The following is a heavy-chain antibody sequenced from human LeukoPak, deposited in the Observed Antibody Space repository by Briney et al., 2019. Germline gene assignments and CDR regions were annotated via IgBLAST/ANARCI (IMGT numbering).Heavy chain of an antibody. J-gene: IGHJ3*02. CDR1: GVTFSSYV. CDR3: VQEGPRGLAFDI. Sequence: GGSLRLSCEASGVTFSSYVMSWVRQAPGKRPEWVPGISGSGGGTYYADSVKGRFAISRDNSKNTLDLQMNSLRAEDTAVYYCVQEGPRGLAFDIWGQGTKVTVSS. CDR2: ISGSGGGT. V-gene: IGHV3-23*01.